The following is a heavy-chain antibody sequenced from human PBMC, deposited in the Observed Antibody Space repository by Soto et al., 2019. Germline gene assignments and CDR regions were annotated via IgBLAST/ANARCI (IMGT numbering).Heavy chain of an antibody. J-gene: IGHJ5*02. CDR2: ISSSGTTI. V-gene: IGHV3-11*04. D-gene: IGHD2-15*01. CDR3: ARQCRGVTCHWFVP. Sequence: SGFTFSDYFMTWIRQAPGKGLEWVSYISSSGTTIFYADSVQGRFTISRDNAKKSLYLEINSLTAADTAVYYCARQCRGVTCHWFVPWGQGTLVTVSS. CDR1: GFTFSDYF.